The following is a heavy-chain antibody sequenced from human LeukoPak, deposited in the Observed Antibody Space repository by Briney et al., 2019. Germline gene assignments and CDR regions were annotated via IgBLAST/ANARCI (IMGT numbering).Heavy chain of an antibody. D-gene: IGHD5-18*01. CDR1: GFTFSDY. CDR2: ISGSGDVI. CDR3: ARLRGYSYGYGDY. J-gene: IGHJ4*02. Sequence: PGGSLRLSCAGSGFTFSDYISWIRQSPGRGLEWVAYISGSGDVIYYADSVKGRFTVSRDNAKNSLYLQMVSLRAEDTAVYYCARLRGYSYGYGDYWGQGTLVTVSS. V-gene: IGHV3-11*04.